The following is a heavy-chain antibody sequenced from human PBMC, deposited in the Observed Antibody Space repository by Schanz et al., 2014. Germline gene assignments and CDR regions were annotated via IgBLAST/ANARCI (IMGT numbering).Heavy chain of an antibody. Sequence: EVKLLESGGGLVQPGGSLRLSCAASGFTFATYAMSWVRQAPGKGLEWLTAINGSGNATYYADSVKGRFTISRDNSRNTLFLQMKRLKVEDTAVYFCAKDPYDVLTGYQYYFDYWGPGRLVTVSS. CDR3: AKDPYDVLTGYQYYFDY. V-gene: IGHV3-23*01. J-gene: IGHJ4*02. CDR1: GFTFATYA. D-gene: IGHD3-9*01. CDR2: INGSGNAT.